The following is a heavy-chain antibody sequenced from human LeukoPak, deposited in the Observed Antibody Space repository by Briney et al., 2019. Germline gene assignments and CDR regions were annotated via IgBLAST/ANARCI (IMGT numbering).Heavy chain of an antibody. V-gene: IGHV4-34*01. CDR2: INHSGST. D-gene: IGHD6-6*01. CDR1: GGSFSGYY. Sequence: SETQSLTCAVYGGSFSGYYWSWIRQPPGKGLEWIGEINHSGSTNYNPSLKSRVTISVDTSKNQFSLKLSSVTAADTAVYYCAREYSSSYYFDYWGQGTLVTVSS. CDR3: AREYSSSYYFDY. J-gene: IGHJ4*02.